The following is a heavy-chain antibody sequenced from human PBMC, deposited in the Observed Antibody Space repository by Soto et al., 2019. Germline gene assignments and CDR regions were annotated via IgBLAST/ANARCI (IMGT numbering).Heavy chain of an antibody. CDR2: INPNSGGT. J-gene: IGHJ4*02. V-gene: IGHV1-2*02. Sequence: ASVKVSCKASTGNYLNWVRQAPGQGLEWMGWINPNSGGTHYAEQFQGRVTMTWDTSISTVYMELNSLTSDDTAVYYCAREEATAGNDCFDFWGQGTLVTVSS. CDR1: TGNY. D-gene: IGHD6-13*01. CDR3: AREEATAGNDCFDF.